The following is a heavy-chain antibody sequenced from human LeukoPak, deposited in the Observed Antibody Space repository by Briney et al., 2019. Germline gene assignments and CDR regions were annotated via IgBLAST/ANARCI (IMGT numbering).Heavy chain of an antibody. CDR1: GGSISSSSYY. Sequence: SETLSLTCIVTGGSISSSSYYWRWSRQPPGKGLEWIGSIYYSGSTYYNPSLKSRVTISVDTSTNQFSLKLSSVTAADTAVYYCARQPYYDILTGYSHFDYWGQGTLVTVSS. V-gene: IGHV4-39*01. D-gene: IGHD3-9*01. J-gene: IGHJ4*02. CDR2: IYYSGST. CDR3: ARQPYYDILTGYSHFDY.